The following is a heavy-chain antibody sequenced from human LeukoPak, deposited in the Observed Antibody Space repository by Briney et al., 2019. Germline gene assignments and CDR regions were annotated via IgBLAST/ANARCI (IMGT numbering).Heavy chain of an antibody. Sequence: PGGALRLSCAASRFTFRTSAMSWVRQAPAKGLHWVSSINGGDYSTYYADSVKGRFTISRDSSKNILYLQMNSLRTDDTAMYYCATANPTPRGINFDSWGQGTLVTVSS. V-gene: IGHV3-23*01. J-gene: IGHJ4*02. CDR3: ATANPTPRGINFDS. D-gene: IGHD3-10*01. CDR2: INGGDYST. CDR1: RFTFRTSA.